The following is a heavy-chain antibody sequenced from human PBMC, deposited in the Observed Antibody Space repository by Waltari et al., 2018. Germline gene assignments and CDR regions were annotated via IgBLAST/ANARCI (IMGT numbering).Heavy chain of an antibody. CDR3: ARDGPLEDWFDP. CDR2: IYYSGST. J-gene: IGHJ5*02. V-gene: IGHV4-39*07. CDR1: GGSISSSSYN. Sequence: QLQLQESGPGLVKPSETLSLTCTVSGGSISSSSYNWGWIRQPPGKGLEWIGSIYYSGSTYYNPSLKSRVTISVDTSKNQFSLKLSSVTAADTAVYYCARDGPLEDWFDPWGQGTLVTVSS.